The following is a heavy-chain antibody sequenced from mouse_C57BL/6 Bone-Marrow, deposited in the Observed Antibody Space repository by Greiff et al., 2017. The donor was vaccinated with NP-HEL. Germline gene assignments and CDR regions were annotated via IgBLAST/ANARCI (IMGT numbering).Heavy chain of an antibody. D-gene: IGHD1-1*01. V-gene: IGHV8-8*01. CDR3: ARTYYYGSSYWYFDV. CDR2: IWWDDDK. J-gene: IGHJ1*03. Sequence: QVTLNESGPGILQPSQTLSLTCSFSGFSLSTFGMGVGWIRQPSGKGLEWLAHIWWDDDKYYNPALKSRLTISKDTSKNQVFLKIANVDTADTATYYCARTYYYGSSYWYFDVWGTGTTVTVSS. CDR1: GFSLSTFGMG.